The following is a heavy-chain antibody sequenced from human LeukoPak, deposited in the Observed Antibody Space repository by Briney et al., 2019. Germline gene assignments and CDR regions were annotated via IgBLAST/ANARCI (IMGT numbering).Heavy chain of an antibody. J-gene: IGHJ4*02. CDR1: GGSISSSDYY. Sequence: SETLSLTCTVSGGSISSSDYYWGWIRQPPGKGLEWIGSIYYTGSDQYNPSLKSRVTISVDTSKNQFSLSLNSVTATGTAVYYCARHGRIGTKSFDYWGQGTLVTVSP. CDR3: ARHGRIGTKSFDY. D-gene: IGHD1/OR15-1a*01. V-gene: IGHV4-39*01. CDR2: IYYTGSD.